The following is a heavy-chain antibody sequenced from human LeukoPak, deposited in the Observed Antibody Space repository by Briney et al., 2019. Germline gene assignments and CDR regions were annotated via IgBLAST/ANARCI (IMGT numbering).Heavy chain of an antibody. CDR3: AKDGAAYYYDTSGYYYFDY. J-gene: IGHJ4*02. V-gene: IGHV3-23*01. D-gene: IGHD3-22*01. CDR2: ISGSGGST. Sequence: GGSLRLSCAASGFTFSSSAMSWVRQAPGKGLEWVSAISGSGGSTYYADSVKGRFTISRDNSKNTLYLQMNSLRAEDTAVYYCAKDGAAYYYDTSGYYYFDYWGQGTLVTVSS. CDR1: GFTFSSSA.